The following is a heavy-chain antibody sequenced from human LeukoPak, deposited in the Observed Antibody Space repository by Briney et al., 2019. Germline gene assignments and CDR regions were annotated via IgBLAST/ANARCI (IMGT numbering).Heavy chain of an antibody. D-gene: IGHD6-13*01. CDR3: ARGPYAAAGQAGDDY. J-gene: IGHJ4*02. V-gene: IGHV1-8*01. CDR1: GYTFTSYD. Sequence: ASVKVSCKASGYTFTSYDINWVRQATGQGLEWMGWMNPNSGNTGYAQKFQGRVTMTRNTSISTAYMELSSLRSEDTAGYYCARGPYAAAGQAGDDYWGQGTLVTVSS. CDR2: MNPNSGNT.